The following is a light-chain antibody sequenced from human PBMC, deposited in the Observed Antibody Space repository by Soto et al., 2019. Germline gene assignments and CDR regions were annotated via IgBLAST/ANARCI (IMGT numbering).Light chain of an antibody. Sequence: DIQMTQSPSPVSASVGDRVTITCRASQNINTWLAWYQQKPGKAPKLLILKASSLESGVPSRFSGSGSGTEFTLTISSLQPDDLATYYCQQYNNYFWAFGQGTRVEIK. J-gene: IGKJ1*01. V-gene: IGKV1-5*03. CDR2: KAS. CDR1: QNINTW. CDR3: QQYNNYFWA.